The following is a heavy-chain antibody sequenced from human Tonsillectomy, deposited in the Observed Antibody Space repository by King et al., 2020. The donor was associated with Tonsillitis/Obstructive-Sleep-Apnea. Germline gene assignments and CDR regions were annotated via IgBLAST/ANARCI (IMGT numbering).Heavy chain of an antibody. D-gene: IGHD1-26*01. J-gene: IGHJ6*03. Sequence: QLVQSGAEVKKPGESLRISCKGSGYSFTSYWISWVRQMPGKGLEWMGRIDPSDSYTDYSPSFQGHVTISADKSISTAYLQWSSLRASDTAMYYCARLAPGTLYYYHHMDVWGKGTTVTVSS. CDR2: IDPSDSYT. CDR3: ARLAPGTLYYYHHMDV. CDR1: GYSFTSYW. V-gene: IGHV5-10-1*01.